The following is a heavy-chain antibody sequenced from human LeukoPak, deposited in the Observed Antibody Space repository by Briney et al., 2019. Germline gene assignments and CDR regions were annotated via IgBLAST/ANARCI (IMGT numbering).Heavy chain of an antibody. CDR1: GYTFTSYG. Sequence: GASVKVSCKASGYTFTSYGISWVRQAPGQGLEWMGWISAYNGNTNYAQKLQGRVTMTTDTSTSTAYMELRSLRSDDTAVYYCASGSAPNYYDSRGRAAFDIWGQGTMVTVSS. CDR3: ASGSAPNYYDSRGRAAFDI. J-gene: IGHJ3*02. CDR2: ISAYNGNT. V-gene: IGHV1-18*01. D-gene: IGHD3-22*01.